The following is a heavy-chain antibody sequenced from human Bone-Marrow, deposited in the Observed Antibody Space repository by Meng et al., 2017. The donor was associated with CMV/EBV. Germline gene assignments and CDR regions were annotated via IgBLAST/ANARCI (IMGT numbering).Heavy chain of an antibody. Sequence: ASVKVSCKASGYTFTSYGISWVRQAPGQGLEWMGWISAYNGNTNYAQKLQGRVTMTTDTSTSTAYMELRSLRSDDTAVYYCARVEIQLWFSSYYYYGMDVWGQGNTVNFAS. J-gene: IGHJ6*01. V-gene: IGHV1-18*01. CDR3: ARVEIQLWFSSYYYYGMDV. CDR1: GYTFTSYG. D-gene: IGHD5-18*01. CDR2: ISAYNGNT.